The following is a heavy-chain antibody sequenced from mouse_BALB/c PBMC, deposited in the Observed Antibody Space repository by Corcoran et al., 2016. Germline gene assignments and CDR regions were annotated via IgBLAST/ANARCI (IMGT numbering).Heavy chain of an antibody. Sequence: EVQLQQPGPELVKPGASVKISCKTSGYTFTEYTMHWVKQSHGKSLEWIGGINPNNGGTSYNQKFKGKATFTVDKSSSTAYMELRSLTSEDSAVYFCARGREYGNPFAYWGQGTLVTVSA. D-gene: IGHD2-10*02. J-gene: IGHJ3*01. V-gene: IGHV1-18*01. CDR2: INPNNGGT. CDR1: GYTFTEYT. CDR3: ARGREYGNPFAY.